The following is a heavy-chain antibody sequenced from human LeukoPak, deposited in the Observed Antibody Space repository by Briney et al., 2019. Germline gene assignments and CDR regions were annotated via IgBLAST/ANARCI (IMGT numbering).Heavy chain of an antibody. CDR3: ATTGYCSGGSCRLYWFDP. V-gene: IGHV1-24*01. D-gene: IGHD2-15*01. J-gene: IGHJ5*02. Sequence: ASVKVSCKVSGYTLSELSMHWVRQAPGKGLEWMGGFDPEDGETIYAQTLQGRVTMTEDTSTDTAYMELSSLRSEDTAVYYCATTGYCSGGSCRLYWFDPWGQGTLVTVSS. CDR2: FDPEDGET. CDR1: GYTLSELS.